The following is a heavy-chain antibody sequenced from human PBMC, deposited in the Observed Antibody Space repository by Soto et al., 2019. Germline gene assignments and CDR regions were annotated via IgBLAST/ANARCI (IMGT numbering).Heavy chain of an antibody. CDR3: ARRIRFLEWLLWDY. Sequence: SVKVSCKASGGTFSSYSISWVRQAPGQGLEWMGGIIPIFGTANYAQKFQGRVTITADESTSTAYMELSSLRSEDTAVYYCARRIRFLEWLLWDYWGQGTLVTVSS. V-gene: IGHV1-69*13. CDR2: IIPIFGTA. D-gene: IGHD3-3*01. J-gene: IGHJ4*02. CDR1: GGTFSSYS.